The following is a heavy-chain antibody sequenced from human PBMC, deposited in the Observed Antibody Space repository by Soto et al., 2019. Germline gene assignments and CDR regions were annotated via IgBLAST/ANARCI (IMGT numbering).Heavy chain of an antibody. CDR3: AAGTGRTDLDY. Sequence: EVQLVESGGGLVKPGGSLRLSCAASGFDFSKAWMSWVRQAPGKGLEWVGRLMSKTDGGTTVYAAPVKGRFTISREDSKNTLDLPMSSLNTEDPAVYYCAAGTGRTDLDYGGQGTLVTVSS. CDR2: LMSKTDGGTT. V-gene: IGHV3-15*01. D-gene: IGHD2-2*01. CDR1: GFDFSKAW. J-gene: IGHJ4*02.